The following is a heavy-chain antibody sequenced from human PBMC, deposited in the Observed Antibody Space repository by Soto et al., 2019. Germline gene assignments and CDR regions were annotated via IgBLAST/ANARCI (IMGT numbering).Heavy chain of an antibody. Sequence: PSETLSLTCIVSGGSISGYYWSWIRQPPGKGLELIGYIYYTGGTNYNPSLKTRVTMSMDTSKTQFSLKLRSVTAADTAVYYCARAITIFGRGYFDYWGQGTLVTVSS. D-gene: IGHD3-3*01. V-gene: IGHV4-59*01. J-gene: IGHJ4*02. CDR2: IYYTGGT. CDR3: ARAITIFGRGYFDY. CDR1: GGSISGYY.